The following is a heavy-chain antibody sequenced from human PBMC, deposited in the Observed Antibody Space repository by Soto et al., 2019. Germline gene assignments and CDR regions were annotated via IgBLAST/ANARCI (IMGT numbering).Heavy chain of an antibody. CDR3: ARGRREYQLLFGYYYYYGMDV. V-gene: IGHV4-34*01. Sequence: SETLSLTCAVYGGSFSGYYWSWIRQPPGKGLEWIGEINHSGSTNYNPSLKSRVTISVDTSKNQFSLKLSSVTAADTAVYYCARGRREYQLLFGYYYYYGMDVWGQGTTVTVSS. CDR2: INHSGST. D-gene: IGHD2-2*01. CDR1: GGSFSGYY. J-gene: IGHJ6*02.